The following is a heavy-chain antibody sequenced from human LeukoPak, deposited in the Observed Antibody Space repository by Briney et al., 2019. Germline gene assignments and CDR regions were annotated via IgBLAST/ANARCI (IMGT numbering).Heavy chain of an antibody. V-gene: IGHV1-2*02. CDR2: INPNSGGT. D-gene: IGHD2-2*01. J-gene: IGHJ4*02. CDR1: GYTITGYY. Sequence: GASVKVSCKASGYTITGYYMHWVRQAPGQGLEWMGWINPNSGGTNYAQKFQGRVTMTKDTSISTAYMELSRLRSDDTAVYYCARARALVVPAASLDYWGQGTLVTVSS. CDR3: ARARALVVPAASLDY.